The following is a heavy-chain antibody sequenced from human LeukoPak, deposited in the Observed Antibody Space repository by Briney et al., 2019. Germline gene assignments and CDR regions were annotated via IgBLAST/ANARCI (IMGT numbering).Heavy chain of an antibody. Sequence: SETLSLTCTVSGGSISSYYWSWIRQPPGKGLEWIAYIHYSGTTDYNPSLKSRVTISVDTSKDQFSLKLSSLTAADTAVYYCARGGDYDSSAYHYIHAFDIWGQGTMVTVSS. CDR2: IHYSGTT. J-gene: IGHJ3*02. CDR3: ARGGDYDSSAYHYIHAFDI. V-gene: IGHV4-59*01. CDR1: GGSISSYY. D-gene: IGHD3-22*01.